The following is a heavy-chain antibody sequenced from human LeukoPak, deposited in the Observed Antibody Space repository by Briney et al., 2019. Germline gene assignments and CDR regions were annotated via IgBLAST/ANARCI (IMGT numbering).Heavy chain of an antibody. CDR2: INPSGAGT. CDR3: VRESRAAGFDP. J-gene: IGHJ5*02. Sequence: ASVKVSCKASGYTFTSYYMPWVRQAPGQGLEWMGIINPSGAGTSYAQKFQGRVTMTRDTSTSTVYMELSSLRSDDTAVYYCVRESRAAGFDPWGQGTLVTVSS. D-gene: IGHD6-13*01. V-gene: IGHV1-46*01. CDR1: GYTFTSYY.